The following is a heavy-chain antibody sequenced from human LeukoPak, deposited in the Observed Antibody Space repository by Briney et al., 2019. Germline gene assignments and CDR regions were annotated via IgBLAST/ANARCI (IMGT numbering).Heavy chain of an antibody. J-gene: IGHJ6*04. CDR3: AELGITMIGGV. CDR1: GFTFSSYE. CDR2: ISSSGSTI. Sequence: GGSLRLSCAASGFTFSSYEMIWVRPAPGKGLEWVSYISSSGSTIYYADSVKGRFTISRDSAKNSLYLQMNSLRAEDTAVYYCAELGITMIGGVWGKGTTVTISS. V-gene: IGHV3-48*03. D-gene: IGHD3-10*02.